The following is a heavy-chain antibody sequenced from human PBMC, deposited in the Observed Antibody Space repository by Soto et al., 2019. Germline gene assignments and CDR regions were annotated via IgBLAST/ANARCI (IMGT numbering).Heavy chain of an antibody. CDR2: IIPIFGTP. CDR1: GVTFSRQD. J-gene: IGHJ4*02. D-gene: IGHD5-12*01. Sequence: SVKVSCKASGVTFSRQDMRWVRQAPGQGLEWMGGIIPIFGTPQYAEKFQDRVTITADESTSTAYMELSSLTSEDTAVYYCATNEGRDGYNFDYWGQGTLVTVSS. V-gene: IGHV1-69*13. CDR3: ATNEGRDGYNFDY.